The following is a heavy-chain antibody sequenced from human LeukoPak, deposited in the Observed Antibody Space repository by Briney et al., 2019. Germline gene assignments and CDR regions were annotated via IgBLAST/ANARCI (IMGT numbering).Heavy chain of an antibody. CDR2: MNPNSGNT. D-gene: IGHD3-10*01. CDR1: GGTFSSYA. CDR3: AREMMGITMVRGVTYYYYYMDV. J-gene: IGHJ6*03. Sequence: ASVKVSCKASGGTFSSYAISWVRQAPGQGLEWMGWMNPNSGNTGYAQKFQGRVTITRNTSISTAYMELSSLRSEDTAVYYCAREMMGITMVRGVTYYYYYMDVWGKGTTVTVSS. V-gene: IGHV1-8*03.